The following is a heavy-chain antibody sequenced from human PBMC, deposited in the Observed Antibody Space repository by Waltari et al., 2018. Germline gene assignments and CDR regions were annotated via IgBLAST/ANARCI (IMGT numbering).Heavy chain of an antibody. J-gene: IGHJ6*03. CDR3: ARHWEDYYYMDV. CDR1: GYSISSGSY. V-gene: IGHV4-38-2*01. Sequence: QVQLQESGPGLVKPSETLSLTCAVSGYSISSGSYWGWIRQPPGKGLEWIGSIYHSGSTYYNPSLKSRVTISVDTSKNQFSLKLSSVTAADTAVYYCARHWEDYYYMDVWGKGTTVTVSS. D-gene: IGHD1-26*01. CDR2: IYHSGST.